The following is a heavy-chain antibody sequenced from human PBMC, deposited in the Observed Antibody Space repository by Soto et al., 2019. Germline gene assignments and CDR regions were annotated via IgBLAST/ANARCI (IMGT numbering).Heavy chain of an antibody. V-gene: IGHV3-43*01. CDR1: GFTFDDYT. J-gene: IGHJ4*02. CDR2: ISWDGGST. CDR3: AKDICSGGSCYSCFDY. Sequence: GGSLRLSCAASGFTFDDYTMHWVRQAPGKGLEWVSLISWDGGSTYYADSVKGRFTISRDNSKNSLYLQMNSLRTEDTALYYCAKDICSGGSCYSCFDYWGQGTLVTVSS. D-gene: IGHD2-15*01.